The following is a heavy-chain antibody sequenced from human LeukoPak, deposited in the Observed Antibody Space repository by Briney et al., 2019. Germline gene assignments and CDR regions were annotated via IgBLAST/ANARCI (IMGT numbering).Heavy chain of an antibody. CDR1: GFTFSLYS. CDR3: ARVIGGAIDH. CDR2: IAPDGSTQ. J-gene: IGHJ4*02. D-gene: IGHD1-26*01. Sequence: GGSLGLSCAASGFTFSLYSMTWVRQAPGKGLEWVANIAPDGSTQNYVDSLEGRFTISRDNPKNSLYLRMHSLRAEDAAVYYCARVIGGAIDHWGQGTLVTVSS. V-gene: IGHV3-7*01.